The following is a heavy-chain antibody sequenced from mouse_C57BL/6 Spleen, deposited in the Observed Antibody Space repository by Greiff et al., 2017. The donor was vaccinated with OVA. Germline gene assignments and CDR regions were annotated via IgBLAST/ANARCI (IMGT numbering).Heavy chain of an antibody. CDR3: ARSMVTWGAWFAY. Sequence: EVQVVESGGGLVTPGGSLKLSCAASGFTFSDYGMHWVRQAPEKGLEWVAYISSGSSTIYYADTVKGRFTISRDNAKNTLFLQMTSLRSEDTAMYYCARSMVTWGAWFAYWGQGTLVTVSA. CDR2: ISSGSSTI. CDR1: GFTFSDYG. J-gene: IGHJ3*01. V-gene: IGHV5-17*01. D-gene: IGHD2-2*01.